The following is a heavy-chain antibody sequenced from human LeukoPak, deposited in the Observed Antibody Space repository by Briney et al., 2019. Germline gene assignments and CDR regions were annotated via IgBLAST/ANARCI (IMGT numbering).Heavy chain of an antibody. Sequence: PSETLSLTCAVSGVSISSGGYSWSWLRQPPGKGLEWIGYIYHSGSTYYNPSLKSRVTISVDRSKNQFSLKLSSVTAADTAVYYCARGEMATTYFDYWGQGTLVTVSS. J-gene: IGHJ4*02. CDR2: IYHSGST. D-gene: IGHD5-24*01. V-gene: IGHV4-30-2*01. CDR3: ARGEMATTYFDY. CDR1: GVSISSGGYS.